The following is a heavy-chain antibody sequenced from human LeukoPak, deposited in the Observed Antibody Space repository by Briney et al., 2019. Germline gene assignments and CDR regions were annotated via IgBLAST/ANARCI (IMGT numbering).Heavy chain of an antibody. D-gene: IGHD5-18*01. CDR2: VYSGGST. Sequence: GGSLRLSCAASGFTVSNNYMSWVRQAPGKGLEWVSVVYSGGSTYSADSVKGRFTISRDNSKNTLYLQMNSLRAEDSAVYYCARDRYSYGFALDCWGQGTLVTVFS. J-gene: IGHJ4*02. CDR1: GFTVSNNY. CDR3: ARDRYSYGFALDC. V-gene: IGHV3-66*02.